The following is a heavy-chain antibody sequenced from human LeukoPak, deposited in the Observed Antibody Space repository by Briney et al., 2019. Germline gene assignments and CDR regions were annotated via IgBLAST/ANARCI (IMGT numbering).Heavy chain of an antibody. V-gene: IGHV4-30-2*01. CDR1: GVAISRGGYA. Sequence: SETLSLTCAVSGVAISRGGYAWNWIRQPPGKGLEWIAYIYHSGTTYYNPSLKSRVTISVDTSKNQFSLKLSSVTAADTAVYYCARAGYGDSDFDYWGQGTLVTVSS. J-gene: IGHJ4*02. D-gene: IGHD4-17*01. CDR2: IYHSGTT. CDR3: ARAGYGDSDFDY.